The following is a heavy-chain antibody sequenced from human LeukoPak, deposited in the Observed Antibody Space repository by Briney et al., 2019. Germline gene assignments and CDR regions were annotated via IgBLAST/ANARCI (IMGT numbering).Heavy chain of an antibody. CDR2: TYYRSKWYN. CDR3: VGGPGSLLH. J-gene: IGHJ4*02. CDR1: GDSVSSNSGA. V-gene: IGHV6-1*01. Sequence: SQTLSPTCAISGDSVSSNSGAWNWIRQSPSRGLEWLGRTYYRSKWYNGYAVSVKSRITINPDTSKNQFSLHLNSVTPEDTAVYYCVGGPGSLLHWGQGILVTVSS.